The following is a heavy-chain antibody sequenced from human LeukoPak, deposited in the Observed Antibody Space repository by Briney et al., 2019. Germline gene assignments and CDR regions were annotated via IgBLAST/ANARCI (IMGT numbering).Heavy chain of an antibody. J-gene: IGHJ4*02. Sequence: SETLSLTCAVYGGSFSGYYWSWVRQPPGKGLEWIGEINHSGSTNYSPSLKSRVTISVDTSKNQFSLRLSSVTAADTAVYYCAGSSVIGLDYWGQGTLVTVSS. V-gene: IGHV4-34*01. CDR3: AGSSVIGLDY. CDR1: GGSFSGYY. CDR2: INHSGST. D-gene: IGHD4-11*01.